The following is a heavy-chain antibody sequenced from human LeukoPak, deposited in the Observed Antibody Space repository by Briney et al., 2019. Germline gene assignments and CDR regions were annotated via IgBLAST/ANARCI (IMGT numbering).Heavy chain of an antibody. Sequence: PSETLPLTCAVYGGSFSGYYWSWIRQPPGKGLEWIGEINHGGSTNYNPSLKSRVTISVDTSKNQFSLKLSSVTAADTAVYYCARYAGPGSSYYYYYMDVWGKGTTVTISS. J-gene: IGHJ6*03. CDR2: INHGGST. D-gene: IGHD3-10*01. CDR1: GGSFSGYY. V-gene: IGHV4-34*01. CDR3: ARYAGPGSSYYYYYMDV.